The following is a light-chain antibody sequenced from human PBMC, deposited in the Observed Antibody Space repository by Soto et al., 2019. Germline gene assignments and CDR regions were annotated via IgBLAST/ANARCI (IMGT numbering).Light chain of an antibody. CDR1: SSNIGAGYD. CDR3: QSYDSSLSGWV. CDR2: GNS. Sequence: QPVLTQPPSVSGAPGQRVTIPCTGSSSNIGAGYDVHWYQQLPGTAPKLLIYGNSNRPSGVPDRFSGSKSGTSASLAITGLRAEDEADYYCQSYDSSLSGWVFGGGTKLTVL. V-gene: IGLV1-40*01. J-gene: IGLJ3*02.